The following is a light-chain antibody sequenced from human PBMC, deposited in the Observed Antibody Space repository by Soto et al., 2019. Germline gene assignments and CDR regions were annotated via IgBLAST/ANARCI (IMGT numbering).Light chain of an antibody. V-gene: IGKV1-12*01. Sequence: DIQMTQSPSSVSASVGDRVTITCRASQSISSWLAWYQQRPGKAPKLLIHAASNLRSGVPSRFSGSGSGTDFTRTISSLPTEDFATYYCQQANTFPFTFGPGTKVDVK. CDR2: AAS. J-gene: IGKJ3*01. CDR1: QSISSW. CDR3: QQANTFPFT.